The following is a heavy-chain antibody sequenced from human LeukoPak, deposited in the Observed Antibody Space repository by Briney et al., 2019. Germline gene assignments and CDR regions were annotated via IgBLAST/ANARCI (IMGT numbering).Heavy chain of an antibody. CDR3: ARDRAIAVAGFPSGY. V-gene: IGHV1-18*01. D-gene: IGHD6-19*01. J-gene: IGHJ4*02. CDR1: GYTFTSYG. CDR2: ISAYNVNT. Sequence: GASVNVSCKASGYTFTSYGISWVRQAPGQGLEWMGWISAYNVNTNYAQKLQGRVTMTTDTSTSTAYMELRSPRSDDTAGYYCARDRAIAVAGFPSGYWGQGTLVTVSS.